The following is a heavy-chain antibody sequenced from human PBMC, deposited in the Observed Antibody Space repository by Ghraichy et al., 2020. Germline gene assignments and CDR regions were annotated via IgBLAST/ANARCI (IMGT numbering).Heavy chain of an antibody. CDR1: GGSISSYY. CDR2: IYYSGST. Sequence: SQTLSLTCTVSGGSISSYYWSWIRQPPGKGLEWIGYIYYSGSTNYNPSLKSRVTISVDTSKNQFSLKLSSVTAADTAVYYCARHVTYYDILTQTQVNYYGMDVWGQGTTVTVSS. D-gene: IGHD3-9*01. CDR3: ARHVTYYDILTQTQVNYYGMDV. J-gene: IGHJ6*02. V-gene: IGHV4-59*08.